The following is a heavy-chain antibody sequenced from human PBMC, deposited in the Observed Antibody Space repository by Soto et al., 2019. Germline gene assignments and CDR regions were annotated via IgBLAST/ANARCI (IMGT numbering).Heavy chain of an antibody. CDR3: AKDYGGNPFDY. V-gene: IGHV3-23*01. Sequence: EVQLLESGGGLVQPGGSLRLSCAASGFTFSTYAMAWVRQAPGKGLEWVSVISGSGDFTYYVDSVKGRFTISRDNSKNTLYLQMNSLRAEDTAQYDCAKDYGGNPFDYWGQGTLVTVSA. J-gene: IGHJ4*02. CDR2: ISGSGDFT. CDR1: GFTFSTYA. D-gene: IGHD4-17*01.